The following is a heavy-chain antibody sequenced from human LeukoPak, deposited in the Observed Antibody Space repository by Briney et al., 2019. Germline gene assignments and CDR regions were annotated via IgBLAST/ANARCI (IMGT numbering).Heavy chain of an antibody. CDR2: INHSGST. CDR3: AGRQWLAPTYDY. J-gene: IGHJ4*02. CDR1: GGSFSGYY. Sequence: SETLSLTCAVYGGSFSGYYWSWIRQPPGKGLEWIGEINHSGSTNYNPSLKSRVTISVDTSKNQFSLKLSSVTAADTAVYYCAGRQWLAPTYDYWGQGTLVTVSS. V-gene: IGHV4-34*01. D-gene: IGHD6-19*01.